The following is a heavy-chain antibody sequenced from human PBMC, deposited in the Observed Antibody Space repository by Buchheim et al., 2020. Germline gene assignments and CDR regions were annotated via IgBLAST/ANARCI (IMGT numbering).Heavy chain of an antibody. CDR1: GFTVSSNY. V-gene: IGHV3-66*01. CDR3: ARARRRIAVAGYFDY. CDR2: IYSGGST. J-gene: IGHJ4*02. D-gene: IGHD6-19*01. Sequence: EVQLVESGGGLVQPGGSLRLSCAASGFTVSSNYMSWVRQAPGKGLEWVSVIYSGGSTYYADSVKGRFTISSDNSKNTLYLQMNSLRAEDTAVYYCARARRRIAVAGYFDYWGQGTL.